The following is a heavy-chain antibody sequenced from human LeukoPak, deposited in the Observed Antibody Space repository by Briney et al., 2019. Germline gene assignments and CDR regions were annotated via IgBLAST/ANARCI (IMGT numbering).Heavy chain of an antibody. J-gene: IGHJ3*02. D-gene: IGHD6-13*01. Sequence: SEILSLTCTVSGGSIRSDFWSWIRQPPGKGLEWIGYVYYSGSTNYNPSLRSRVTMSVDTSENQFSLKLSSVTAADTAVYYCASSPAGTADFDIWGQGTMATVSS. CDR1: GGSIRSDF. CDR2: VYYSGST. CDR3: ASSPAGTADFDI. V-gene: IGHV4-59*08.